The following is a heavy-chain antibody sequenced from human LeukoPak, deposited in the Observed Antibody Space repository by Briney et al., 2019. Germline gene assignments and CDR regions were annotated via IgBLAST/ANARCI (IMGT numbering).Heavy chain of an antibody. D-gene: IGHD3-10*01. V-gene: IGHV4-59*01. CDR2: VHYSGGT. J-gene: IGHJ4*02. CDR3: AREMWTASDTGSPFDC. CDR1: GGSISGYY. Sequence: SETLSLTCTVSGGSISGYYWTWVRQPPGKGLEWIGYVHYSGGTSYNPSLESRVTMSADTSKNQFSLKLISVTAADTAVYYCAREMWTASDTGSPFDCWGQGALVTVSS.